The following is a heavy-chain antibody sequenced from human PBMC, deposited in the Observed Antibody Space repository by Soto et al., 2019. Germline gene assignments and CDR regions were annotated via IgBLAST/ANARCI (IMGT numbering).Heavy chain of an antibody. D-gene: IGHD2-2*01. Sequence: GGSLRLSCAASGFTFSDYYMSWIRQAPGKGLEWISYITSSGTTIYYAASAKGRFTISRDNAKNSVSLQMNTLRVEDTAVYYCAREDSIIIPAVSDFWGQGTLVTVSS. V-gene: IGHV3-11*04. J-gene: IGHJ4*02. CDR2: ITSSGTTI. CDR1: GFTFSDYY. CDR3: AREDSIIIPAVSDF.